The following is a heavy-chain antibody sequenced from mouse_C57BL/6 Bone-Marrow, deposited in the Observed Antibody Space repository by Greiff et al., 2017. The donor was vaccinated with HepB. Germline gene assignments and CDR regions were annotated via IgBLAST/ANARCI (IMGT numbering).Heavy chain of an antibody. D-gene: IGHD2-4*01. CDR1: GFTFSDAW. V-gene: IGHV6-6*01. Sequence: EVKLMESGGGLVQPGGSMKLSCAASGFTFSDAWMDWVRQSPEKGLEWVAEIRNKANNHATYYAESVKGRFTISRDDSKSSVYLQMNSLRAEDTGIYYCTYDYFTGWAMDYWGQGTSVTVSS. CDR2: IRNKANNHAT. CDR3: TYDYFTGWAMDY. J-gene: IGHJ4*01.